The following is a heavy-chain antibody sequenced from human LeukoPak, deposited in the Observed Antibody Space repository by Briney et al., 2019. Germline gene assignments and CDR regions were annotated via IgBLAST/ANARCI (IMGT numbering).Heavy chain of an antibody. V-gene: IGHV4-59*01. CDR1: SGSISSYY. CDR2: IYYSGST. D-gene: IGHD4-23*01. CDR3: ARESGGNSIDY. J-gene: IGHJ4*02. Sequence: PSETLSLTCTVSSGSISSYYWSWVRQPPGKGLEWIGYIYYSGSTNYNPSLKSRVTISVDTSKNQFSLKLSSVTAADTAVYYCARESGGNSIDYWGQGTLVTVSS.